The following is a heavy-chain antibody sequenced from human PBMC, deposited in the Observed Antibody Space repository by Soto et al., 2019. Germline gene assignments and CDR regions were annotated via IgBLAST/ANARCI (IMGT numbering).Heavy chain of an antibody. CDR3: ARVMISTTTPFYFDF. D-gene: IGHD2-21*01. Sequence: GESLKISCNGSGYIFTTYWIAWVRQMPGKGLEWMGIVYPGDSDTRYSPSFQGQVTISGDKSINTAYLHWSSLKASDTAMYYCARVMISTTTPFYFDFWGQGTLVTVSS. V-gene: IGHV5-51*01. J-gene: IGHJ4*02. CDR2: VYPGDSDT. CDR1: GYIFTTYW.